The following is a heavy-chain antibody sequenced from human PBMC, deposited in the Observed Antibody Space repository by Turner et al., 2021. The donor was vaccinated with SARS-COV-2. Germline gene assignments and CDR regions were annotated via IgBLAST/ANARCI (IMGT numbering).Heavy chain of an antibody. J-gene: IGHJ4*02. D-gene: IGHD2-8*01. Sequence: QVLLQASGPGLVKPSETLSLTCTVSGASINSYYWAWIRQPPGKRLEWIGDIYYSGSTYYNPSLKSRVTISVDTSKNQFSLKLTSVTAADTAVYYCARVVVLRRAYFDYWGQGTLVTVSS. CDR1: GASINSYY. CDR2: IYYSGST. CDR3: ARVVVLRRAYFDY. V-gene: IGHV4-59*12.